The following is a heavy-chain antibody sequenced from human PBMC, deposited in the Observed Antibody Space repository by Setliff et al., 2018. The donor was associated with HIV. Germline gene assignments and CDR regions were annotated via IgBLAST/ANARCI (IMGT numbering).Heavy chain of an antibody. CDR1: GFTFSDFG. J-gene: IGHJ5*02. V-gene: IGHV3-7*03. D-gene: IGHD1-26*01. Sequence: PGGSLRLSCAASGFTFSDFGMHWVRQAPGKGLEWVATIKQDGSEIFYVDSVKGRFTISRDNARASLYLEMRSLRAEDTAVYLCANLWEMGAWGQGTLVTVSS. CDR2: IKQDGSEI. CDR3: ANLWEMGA.